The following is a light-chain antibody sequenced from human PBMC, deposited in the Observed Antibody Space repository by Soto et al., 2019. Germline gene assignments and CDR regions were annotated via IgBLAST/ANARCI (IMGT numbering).Light chain of an antibody. CDR3: QTWGTGIHV. CDR1: SGHSSYA. Sequence: QPVLTQSPSASASLGASVKLTCTLSSGHSSYAIAWHQQQPEKGPRYLINRNSDGSHSKGDGIPDRFSGSSSGAERYLIISSLQSEDEADYHCQTWGTGIHVFGTGTKVTVL. V-gene: IGLV4-69*01. J-gene: IGLJ1*01. CDR2: RNSDGSH.